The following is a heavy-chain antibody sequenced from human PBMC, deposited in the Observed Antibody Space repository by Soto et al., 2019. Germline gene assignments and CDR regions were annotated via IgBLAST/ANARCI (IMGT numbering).Heavy chain of an antibody. CDR2: IIPIFSTP. D-gene: IGHD3-22*01. V-gene: IGHV1-69*12. Sequence: QVQLVQSGAEVKKPGSSVKVSCKTSGGTFGSYAISWVRQAPGQGLEWMGGIIPIFSTPNYAQKFQGRVTITADESTSTAYMELSSLRSEDTAVYYCARPIQYYFDTSAQSAWFDPWGQGTLDTVSS. J-gene: IGHJ5*02. CDR1: GGTFGSYA. CDR3: ARPIQYYFDTSAQSAWFDP.